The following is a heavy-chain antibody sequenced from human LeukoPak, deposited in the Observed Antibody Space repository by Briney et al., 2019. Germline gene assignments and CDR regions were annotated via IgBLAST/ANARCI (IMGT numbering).Heavy chain of an antibody. CDR2: ISAYNGNT. D-gene: IGHD2-2*01. Sequence: ASVKVSCKASGYTFISCGISWVRQAPGQGLEWMGWISAYNGNTKSAQKFQGRVTMTRDTSTSTAYMELRSLRSDDTAMYYCARDRDIVGVPAAPADYWGQGTLVPVSS. V-gene: IGHV1-18*01. CDR3: ARDRDIVGVPAAPADY. J-gene: IGHJ4*02. CDR1: GYTFISCG.